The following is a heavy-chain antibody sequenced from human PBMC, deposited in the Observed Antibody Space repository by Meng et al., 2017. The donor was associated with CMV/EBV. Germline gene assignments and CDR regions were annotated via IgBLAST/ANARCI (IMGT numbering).Heavy chain of an antibody. CDR3: ARDGVVFGVVTLFDY. D-gene: IGHD3-3*01. J-gene: IGHJ4*02. CDR1: GYTFTGYY. V-gene: IGHV1-2*02. CDR2: INPNSGGT. Sequence: ASVKVSCKASGYTFTGYYMHWVRQAPGQGLEWMGWINPNSGGTNYAQKFQGRVTMTRDTSSSTAYMELSRLRSDDTAVYYCARDGVVFGVVTLFDYWGQGTLVTVSS.